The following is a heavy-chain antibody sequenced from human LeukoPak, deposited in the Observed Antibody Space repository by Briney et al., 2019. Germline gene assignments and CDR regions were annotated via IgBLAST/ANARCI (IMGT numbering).Heavy chain of an antibody. V-gene: IGHV1-69*06. CDR3: ARYDSSGYYLY. CDR2: IIPIFGTA. D-gene: IGHD3-22*01. J-gene: IGHJ4*02. CDR1: GGTFSSYA. Sequence: ASVKVSCKASGGTFSSYAISWVRQAPGQGLEWMGGIIPIFGTANYAQKFQGRVTITADKSTSTAYMELSSLRSEDTAVYYCARYDSSGYYLYWGQGTLVTVSS.